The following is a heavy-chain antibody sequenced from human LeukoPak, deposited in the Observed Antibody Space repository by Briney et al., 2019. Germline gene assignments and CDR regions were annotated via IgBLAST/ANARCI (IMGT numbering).Heavy chain of an antibody. V-gene: IGHV3-53*01. CDR2: IYSGGST. Sequence: GGSLRLSCAASGFTVSSNYMSWVRQAPGKGLEWVSVIYSGGSTYYADSVKGRLTISRDNSKNTLYLLMNSLRAEDTAVYYCARHYGSGRTAFDIWGQGTMVTVSS. J-gene: IGHJ3*02. CDR3: ARHYGSGRTAFDI. D-gene: IGHD3-10*01. CDR1: GFTVSSNY.